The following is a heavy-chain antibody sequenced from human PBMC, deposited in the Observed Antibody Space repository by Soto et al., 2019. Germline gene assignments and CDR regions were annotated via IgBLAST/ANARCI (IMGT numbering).Heavy chain of an antibody. D-gene: IGHD4-17*01. CDR1: GFTFSSYG. CDR2: IWYDGSNK. V-gene: IGHV3-33*01. Sequence: QVQLVESGGGVVQPGRSLRLSCAASGFTFSSYGMHWVRQAPGKGLEWVAVIWYDGSNKYYADSVKGRLTISRDNSKNTLYLQMNSLRAEDTAVYYCAREDGDYPHYYYGMDVWGQGTTVTVSS. J-gene: IGHJ6*02. CDR3: AREDGDYPHYYYGMDV.